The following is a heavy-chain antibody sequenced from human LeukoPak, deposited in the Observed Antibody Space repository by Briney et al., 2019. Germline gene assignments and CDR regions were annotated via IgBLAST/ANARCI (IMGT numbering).Heavy chain of an antibody. Sequence: GGSLRLSCAASGFTFSRYWMHWVRQAPGKGLVWVSRIKGDGSSPTYADSVKGRFTISRDNAKNALYLQMNSLRADDTAVYYCARSDYTDYWGKGTLVTVSS. V-gene: IGHV3-74*01. CDR3: ARSDYTDY. D-gene: IGHD3-3*01. CDR1: GFTFSRYW. CDR2: IKGDGSSP. J-gene: IGHJ4*02.